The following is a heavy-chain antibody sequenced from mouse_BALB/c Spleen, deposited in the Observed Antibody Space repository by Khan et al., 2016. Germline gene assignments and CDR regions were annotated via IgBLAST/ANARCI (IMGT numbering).Heavy chain of an antibody. V-gene: IGHV14-3*02. CDR1: GFNIKDTY. CDR3: SISYYVASFVY. CDR2: IDPANDNT. Sequence: VQLQQSGAELVKPGASVKLSCTASGFNIKDTYMHWMIQRPEQGLEWMGRIDPANDNTKYDPKFQGKATITADTSSNTAYLQLSSLTTEDTAVIYCSISYYVASFVYWGQGTLVTVSA. J-gene: IGHJ3*01. D-gene: IGHD2-10*01.